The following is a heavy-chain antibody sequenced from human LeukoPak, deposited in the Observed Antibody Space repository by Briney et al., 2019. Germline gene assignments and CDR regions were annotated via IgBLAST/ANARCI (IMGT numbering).Heavy chain of an antibody. Sequence: PSETLTLTCTVSGGSISNYFRNWIRQPPGKGLEWIGYVYYNGNTNYNPSLKSRLTISVDTSKNQFSLKLTSVTAADTAVYYCVRDRAAAGGWLDPWGQGALVTVSS. CDR1: GGSISNYF. V-gene: IGHV4-59*01. CDR2: VYYNGNT. CDR3: VRDRAAAGGWLDP. J-gene: IGHJ5*02. D-gene: IGHD6-13*01.